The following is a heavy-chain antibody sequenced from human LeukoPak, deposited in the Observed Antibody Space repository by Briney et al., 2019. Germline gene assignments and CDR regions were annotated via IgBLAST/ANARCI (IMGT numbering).Heavy chain of an antibody. CDR3: AKDRPGSPY. CDR1: GFTFSSYA. J-gene: IGHJ4*02. CDR2: ISGSGGST. Sequence: GGSLRLSCAASGFTFSSYAMSWVRQAPGKGLEWVSAISGSGGSTYYADSVKGWFTISRDNSKNTLFLQMNSLRDEDTVVYYCAKDRPGSPYWGQGTLVTVSS. V-gene: IGHV3-23*01.